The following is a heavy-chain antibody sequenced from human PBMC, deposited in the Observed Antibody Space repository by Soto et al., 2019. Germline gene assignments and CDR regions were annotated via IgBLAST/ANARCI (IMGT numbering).Heavy chain of an antibody. CDR3: ASRGYSYGFSLGMDV. V-gene: IGHV4-34*09. Sequence: SETLSLTCAVYGGSFSGYYWSWIRQPPGKGLEWIGEINHSGSTNYNPSLKSRVTISVDTSKNQFSLKLSSVTAADTAVYYCASRGYSYGFSLGMDVWGQGTTVTVSS. CDR2: INHSGST. D-gene: IGHD5-18*01. CDR1: GGSFSGYY. J-gene: IGHJ6*02.